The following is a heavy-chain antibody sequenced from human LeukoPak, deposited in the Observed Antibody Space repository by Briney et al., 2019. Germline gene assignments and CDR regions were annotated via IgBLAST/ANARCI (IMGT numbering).Heavy chain of an antibody. CDR1: GFTFSSCG. CDR2: ISYDGSNK. D-gene: IGHD1-14*01. J-gene: IGHJ4*02. Sequence: GRSLRLSCAASGFTFSSCGMHWVRQAPGKGLEWVAVISYDGSNKYYADSVKGRFTISRDNSKNTLYLQMNSLGAEDTAVYYCARDGTGLNHHYYFDYWGQGTLVTVSS. CDR3: ARDGTGLNHHYYFDY. V-gene: IGHV3-30*03.